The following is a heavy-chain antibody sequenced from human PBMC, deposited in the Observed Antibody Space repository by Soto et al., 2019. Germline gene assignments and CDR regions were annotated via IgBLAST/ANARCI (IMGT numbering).Heavy chain of an antibody. CDR2: INRDGSSI. CDR1: GFTFSSYW. J-gene: IGHJ6*02. CDR3: ARMYYDYVWGSYRPKNYYYYGMDV. D-gene: IGHD3-16*02. Sequence: EVPLVESGGGLVQPGGSLRLSFAASGFTFSSYWMHWVRQAPGKGLVWVSRINRDGSSITYADSVKGRFTISRDNAKNTRYLQMNSLRAEDTAVYYCARMYYDYVWGSYRPKNYYYYGMDVWGQGTTVTVSS. V-gene: IGHV3-74*01.